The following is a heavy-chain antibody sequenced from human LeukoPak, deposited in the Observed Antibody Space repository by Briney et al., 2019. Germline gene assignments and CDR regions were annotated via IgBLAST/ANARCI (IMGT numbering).Heavy chain of an antibody. J-gene: IGHJ4*02. CDR3: ARDLGGSHGALGY. V-gene: IGHV3-21*01. CDR1: GFTFSRYS. CDR2: ISSNSRYI. Sequence: GRSLRLSCAASGFTFSRYSMNWVRQAPGKGLEWVSSISSNSRYIYYADSVKGRFTISRDNAKNSLYLQMNSLRAEDTAVYYCARDLGGSHGALGYWGQGTLVTVSS. D-gene: IGHD1-26*01.